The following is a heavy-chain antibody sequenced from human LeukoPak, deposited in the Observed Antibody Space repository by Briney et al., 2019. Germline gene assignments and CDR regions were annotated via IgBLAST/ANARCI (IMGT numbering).Heavy chain of an antibody. Sequence: GGPLRLSCAASGFTFSSYGMHWVRQAPGKGLEWVAVISYDGSNKYYADSVKGRFTISRDNSKNTLYLQMNSLRAEDTAVYYCARDLVSGYVGATDYWGQGTLVTVSS. J-gene: IGHJ4*02. V-gene: IGHV3-30*03. D-gene: IGHD1-26*01. CDR1: GFTFSSYG. CDR2: ISYDGSNK. CDR3: ARDLVSGYVGATDY.